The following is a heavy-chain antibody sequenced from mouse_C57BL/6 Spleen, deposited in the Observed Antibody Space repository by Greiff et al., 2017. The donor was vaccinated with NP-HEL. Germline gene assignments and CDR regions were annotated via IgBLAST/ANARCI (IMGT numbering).Heavy chain of an antibody. CDR1: GFTFSDYY. V-gene: IGHV5-12*01. J-gene: IGHJ2*01. D-gene: IGHD4-1*01. CDR3: ARSRGLGPDYFDY. CDR2: ISNGGGST. Sequence: DVMLVESGGGLVQPGGSLKLSCAASGFTFSDYYMYWVRQTPEKRLEWVAYISNGGGSTYYPDTVKGRFTISRDNAKNTLYLQMSRLKSEDTAMYYCARSRGLGPDYFDYWGQGTTLTVSS.